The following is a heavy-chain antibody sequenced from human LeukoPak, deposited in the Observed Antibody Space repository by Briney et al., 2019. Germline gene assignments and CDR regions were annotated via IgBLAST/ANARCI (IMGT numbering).Heavy chain of an antibody. V-gene: IGHV3-23*01. Sequence: GGSLRLSCAASGFTFSSYAMSWVRQTPGMRLEWVSAITDSVDGTYYADSVKGPFTISRDNSKNTLYLQMNSLRAEDTAVYYCAKDSRIVPAATEFDYWGQGTLVTVSS. CDR1: GFTFSSYA. CDR3: AKDSRIVPAATEFDY. J-gene: IGHJ4*02. D-gene: IGHD2-2*01. CDR2: ITDSVDGT.